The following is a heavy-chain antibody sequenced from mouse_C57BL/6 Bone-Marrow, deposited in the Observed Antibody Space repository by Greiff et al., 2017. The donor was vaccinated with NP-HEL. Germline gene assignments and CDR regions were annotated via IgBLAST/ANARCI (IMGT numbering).Heavy chain of an antibody. J-gene: IGHJ2*01. CDR3: AREVYDGYDY. CDR1: GYTFTSYG. CDR2: IYPRSGNT. Sequence: VQLQQSGAELARPGASVKLSCKASGYTFTSYGISWVKQRTGQGLEWIGEIYPRSGNTYYNEKFKGKATLTADKSSSTAYVKLRSLTSEDSAVYFCAREVYDGYDYWGQGTTLTVSS. V-gene: IGHV1-81*01. D-gene: IGHD2-3*01.